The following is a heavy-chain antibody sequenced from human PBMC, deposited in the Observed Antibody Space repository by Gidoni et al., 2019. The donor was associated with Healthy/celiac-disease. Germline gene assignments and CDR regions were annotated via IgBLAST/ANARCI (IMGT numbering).Heavy chain of an antibody. CDR2: IRSKAYGGTT. Sequence: VQQVESGGGLVQTGRSLGLPCTASGFTFGAYAMTWVRQAQGKGLEWVGFIRSKAYGGTTEYAASVKGRFTISRDDYKSIAYLQMNSLKTEDTAVYYCTRDKDRYYYDSSGYGYWGQGTLVTVSS. D-gene: IGHD3-22*01. J-gene: IGHJ4*02. V-gene: IGHV3-49*04. CDR1: GFTFGAYA. CDR3: TRDKDRYYYDSSGYGY.